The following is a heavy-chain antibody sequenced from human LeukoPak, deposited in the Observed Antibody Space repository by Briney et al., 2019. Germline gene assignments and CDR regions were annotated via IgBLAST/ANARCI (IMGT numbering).Heavy chain of an antibody. CDR1: GGPFSSYA. CDR2: IIPIFGTA. CDR3: ATPGIAAAGTPHSYYFDY. J-gene: IGHJ4*02. D-gene: IGHD6-13*01. Sequence: ASVKVSCKASGGPFSSYAISWVRKAPGQGLEWMGGIIPIFGTANYAQKFQGRVTITADESTSTAYMELSSLRSEDTVVYYCATPGIAAAGTPHSYYFDYWGQGTLVTVSS. V-gene: IGHV1-69*13.